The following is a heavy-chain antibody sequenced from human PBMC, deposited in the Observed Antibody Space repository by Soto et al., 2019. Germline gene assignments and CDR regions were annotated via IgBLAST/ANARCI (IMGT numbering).Heavy chain of an antibody. D-gene: IGHD3-22*01. CDR1: GYTFTSYY. CDR2: INPSGGST. J-gene: IGHJ4*02. V-gene: IGHV1-46*01. Sequence: QVQLVQSGAEVKKPGASVKVSCKASGYTFTSYYLHWVRQAPGQGLEWMGIINPSGGSTSYAQKFQGRVTMTRDTSTSTVYMEMSSLRFEDTAVYYCARVKGATYDSSGYFIFGYWGQGTLVTVSS. CDR3: ARVKGATYDSSGYFIFGY.